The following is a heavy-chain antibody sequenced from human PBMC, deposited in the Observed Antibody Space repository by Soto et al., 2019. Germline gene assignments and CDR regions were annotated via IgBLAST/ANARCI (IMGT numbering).Heavy chain of an antibody. D-gene: IGHD5-18*01. V-gene: IGHV3-11*06. CDR3: ARSAGWRQVVGYKSGLDV. Sequence: QEYLVESGGGFVKPGVSLRLSCALSGFTVSDHYLTWILQAPGRGLEWIAYISGSGSFTNYADSVKDRFIISRDIAQNSMYLQINSLIYEDTAVYYCARSAGWRQVVGYKSGLDVWGQGTAVTVSS. CDR1: GFTVSDHY. J-gene: IGHJ6*02. CDR2: ISGSGSFT.